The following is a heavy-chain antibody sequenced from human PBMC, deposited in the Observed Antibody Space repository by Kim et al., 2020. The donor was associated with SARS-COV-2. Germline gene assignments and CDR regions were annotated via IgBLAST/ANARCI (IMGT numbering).Heavy chain of an antibody. CDR3: VRGESGSYFGYFDY. CDR2: ISSSSSTI. V-gene: IGHV3-48*02. Sequence: GGSLRLSCAASGFTFSSYSMNWVRQAPGKGLEWVSYISSSSSTIYYADPVKGRFTISRDSAKNSLYLQMNSLRDEDTAVYYCVRGESGSYFGYFDYWGQGTLVTVSS. CDR1: GFTFSSYS. D-gene: IGHD1-26*01. J-gene: IGHJ4*02.